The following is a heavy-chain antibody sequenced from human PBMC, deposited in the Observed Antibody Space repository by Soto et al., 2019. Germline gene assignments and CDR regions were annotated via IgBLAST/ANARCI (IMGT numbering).Heavy chain of an antibody. CDR3: ARGGPGIAAAGTPYYYYYYGMDV. CDR1: GGTFSSYA. Sequence: SVKVSCKASGGTFSSYAISWVRQAPGQGLEWMGGIIPIFGTANYAQKFQGRVTITADESTSTAYMELSSLRSEDTAVYYCARGGPGIAAAGTPYYYYYYGMDVWGQGTTVTVSS. J-gene: IGHJ6*02. CDR2: IIPIFGTA. D-gene: IGHD6-13*01. V-gene: IGHV1-69*13.